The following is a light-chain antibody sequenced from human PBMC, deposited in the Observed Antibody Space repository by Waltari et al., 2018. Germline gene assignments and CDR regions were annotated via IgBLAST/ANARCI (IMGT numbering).Light chain of an antibody. J-gene: IGKJ3*01. V-gene: IGKV3D-15*01. CDR2: SAT. CDR1: QSVSSN. Sequence: EIVMTQSPATLSVSPGDRATLSCRASQSVSSNLAWYQQKPGQPPRLLIYSATSRATGIPARFSGTGSGTEFTLTISSLQSEDFAVYYCQQYNNWPPLFTFGPGTKVDMK. CDR3: QQYNNWPPLFT.